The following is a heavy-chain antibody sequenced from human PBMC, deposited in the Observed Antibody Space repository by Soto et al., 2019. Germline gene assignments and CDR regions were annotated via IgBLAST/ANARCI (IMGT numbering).Heavy chain of an antibody. Sequence: LRLSCAASGFTFSDYYMTWIRQAPGKGLEWVSYISSSGSGIYYPDSVKGRFTISRDNAKKSLYLQMSSLRAEDTAVYYCARTYSDAFDIWGQGTMVTVSS. J-gene: IGHJ3*02. V-gene: IGHV3-11*01. CDR2: ISSSGSGI. CDR3: ARTYSDAFDI. CDR1: GFTFSDYY. D-gene: IGHD2-15*01.